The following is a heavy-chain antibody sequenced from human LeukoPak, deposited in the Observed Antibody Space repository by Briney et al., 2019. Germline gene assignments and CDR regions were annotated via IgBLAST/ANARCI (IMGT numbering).Heavy chain of an antibody. CDR1: GFTFSNYW. CDR3: AGPFRVVVDV. V-gene: IGHV3-7*01. Sequence: GGSLRLSCAASGFTFSNYWMTXVRQAPGKXXEWVAXXXQDGSEKYYVXXXKGRFTISRDNAKNSLFLQMNSLGVEDTAVYYCAGPFRVVVDVWGRGTLVTVSS. CDR2: XXQDGSEK. D-gene: IGHD2-2*01. J-gene: IGHJ2*01.